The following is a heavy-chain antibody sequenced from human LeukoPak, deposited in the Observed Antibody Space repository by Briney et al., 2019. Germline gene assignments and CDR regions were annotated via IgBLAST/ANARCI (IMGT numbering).Heavy chain of an antibody. CDR3: ARSGRYYYDSSGPPHW. Sequence: TFSSYAMSWIRQPPGKGLEWIGSIYYSGSTYYNPSLKSRVTISVDTSKNQFSLKLSSVTAADTAVYYCARSGRYYYDSSGPPHWWGQGTLVTVSS. CDR1: TFSSYA. D-gene: IGHD3-22*01. CDR2: IYYSGST. J-gene: IGHJ4*02. V-gene: IGHV4-39*01.